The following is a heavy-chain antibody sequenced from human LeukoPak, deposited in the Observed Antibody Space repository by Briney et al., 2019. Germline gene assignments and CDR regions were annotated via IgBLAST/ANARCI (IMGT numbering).Heavy chain of an antibody. D-gene: IGHD3-10*01. V-gene: IGHV4-4*08. CDR3: ARGSYYGSGSHFDY. J-gene: IGHJ4*02. CDR1: GGSISSYY. CDR2: IYTSGST. Sequence: KPSETLSLTCTVSGGSISSYYWSWIRQPPGKGLEWIGRIYTSGSTNYNPSLKSRVTISVDTSKNQFSLKLSSVTAADTAVYYCARGSYYGSGSHFDYWGQGTLVTVSS.